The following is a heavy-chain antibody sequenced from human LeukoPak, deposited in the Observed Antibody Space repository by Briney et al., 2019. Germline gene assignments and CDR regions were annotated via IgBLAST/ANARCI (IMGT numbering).Heavy chain of an antibody. Sequence: SETLSLTCTVSGGSISSSSYYWGWIRQPPGKGLEWIGSIYYSGSTNYNPSLKSRVTISVDTSKNQFSLKLSSVTAADTAVYYCARGRGYCSGGSCYGVHFDYWGQGTLVTVSS. J-gene: IGHJ4*02. CDR1: GGSISSSSYY. V-gene: IGHV4-39*07. CDR2: IYYSGST. D-gene: IGHD2-15*01. CDR3: ARGRGYCSGGSCYGVHFDY.